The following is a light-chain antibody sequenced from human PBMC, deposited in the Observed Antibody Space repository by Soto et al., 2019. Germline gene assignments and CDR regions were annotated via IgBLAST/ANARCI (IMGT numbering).Light chain of an antibody. Sequence: SYELTQPPSVSVSPGQTASITCGGDNIGTKSVHWYQQRPGQAPVLVVYDDRDRPSGIPERFSGSNSGNTATLTISRVEAGDEDDYYCQVWERISDHNFVFGDGTKVTVL. J-gene: IGLJ1*01. CDR1: NIGTKS. CDR3: QVWERISDHNFV. CDR2: DDR. V-gene: IGLV3-21*02.